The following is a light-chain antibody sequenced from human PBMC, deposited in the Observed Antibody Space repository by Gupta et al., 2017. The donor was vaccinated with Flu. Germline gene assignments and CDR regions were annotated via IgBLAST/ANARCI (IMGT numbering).Light chain of an antibody. Sequence: SITISCTGTSSDVGSYNVVSWYQQHPGKAPKLMIYEVSKRPSGVSNRFSGSKSGNTASLTISGLQAEDEADYYCCSYAGSSTLVFGGGTKLTVL. CDR1: SSDVGSYNV. CDR2: EVS. CDR3: CSYAGSSTLV. V-gene: IGLV2-23*02. J-gene: IGLJ3*02.